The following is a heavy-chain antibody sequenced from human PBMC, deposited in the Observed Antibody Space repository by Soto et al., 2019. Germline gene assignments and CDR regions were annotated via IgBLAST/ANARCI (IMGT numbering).Heavy chain of an antibody. V-gene: IGHV1-18*01. J-gene: IGHJ5*02. CDR1: GYTFTSYG. CDR3: ARVLPPFDP. Sequence: QVQLVQSGAEVKKPGASVKVSCKASGYTFTSYGISWVRQAPGQGLEWMGWISAHNGNTNYAQKLQGRVTMTTDTTKRTAYMELRSLNSDDTAVYYCARVLPPFDPWGQGTLVTVSS. CDR2: ISAHNGNT.